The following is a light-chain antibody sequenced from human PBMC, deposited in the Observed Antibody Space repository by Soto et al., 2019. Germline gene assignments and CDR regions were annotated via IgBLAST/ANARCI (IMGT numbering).Light chain of an antibody. Sequence: QSVLTQPSSASASLGSSVKLTCTLSSGHSTYIITWHQQLPGKAPRYLMKLEHSGTYNKGSGVPDRFSGSSSGADRYLTISNLQFDDEADYYCETWDTYTVIFGGGTQLTVL. CDR1: SGHSTYI. J-gene: IGLJ2*01. CDR2: LEHSGTY. CDR3: ETWDTYTVI. V-gene: IGLV4-60*02.